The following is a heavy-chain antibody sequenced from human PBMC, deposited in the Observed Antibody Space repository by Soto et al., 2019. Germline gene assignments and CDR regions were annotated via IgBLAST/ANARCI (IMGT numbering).Heavy chain of an antibody. CDR2: IYYSGST. D-gene: IGHD3-9*01. V-gene: IGHV4-59*08. CDR3: ARLEGLATISYYFDF. J-gene: IGHJ4*02. CDR1: GGSISSYY. Sequence: SETLSLTCTVSGGSISSYYWSWIRQPPGKGLEWIGSIYYSGSTNYNPSLQSRVTISLDTSKSQFSLKLNSVTAADSAVYFCARLEGLATISYYFDFWGQGALVTVSS.